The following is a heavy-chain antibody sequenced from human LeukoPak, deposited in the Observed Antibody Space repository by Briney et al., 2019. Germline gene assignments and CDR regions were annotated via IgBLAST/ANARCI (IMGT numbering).Heavy chain of an antibody. J-gene: IGHJ4*02. CDR2: INGDESTI. CDR3: ARALGYSYGYGIY. V-gene: IGHV3-74*01. Sequence: GGSLRLSCAASGFTFSSYWMHWVRQAPGKGLEWVSRINGDESTINYADSVKGRFSVSRDNAKNTLYLQMNSLRAEDSAVHYCARALGYSYGYGIYWGQGTLVTVSS. CDR1: GFTFSSYW. D-gene: IGHD5-18*01.